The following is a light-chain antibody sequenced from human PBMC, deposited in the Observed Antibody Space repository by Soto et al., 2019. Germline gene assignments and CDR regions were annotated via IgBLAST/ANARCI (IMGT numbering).Light chain of an antibody. J-gene: IGLJ1*01. Sequence: QSVASLPPSPSGAPVPTGSNSSFGNSFKIGNKTVNWYQQLPRTAPKLLIYSNYQRPSGVPDRFSGSKSGTSASLAISGLQSEDEADYYCSAWDASLNGYVFGTGTKVTVL. CDR3: SAWDASLNGYV. V-gene: IGLV1-44*01. CDR1: SFKIGNKT. CDR2: SNY.